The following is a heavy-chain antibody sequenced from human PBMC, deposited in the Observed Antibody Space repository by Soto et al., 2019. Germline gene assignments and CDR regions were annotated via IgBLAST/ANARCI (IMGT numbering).Heavy chain of an antibody. D-gene: IGHD3-22*01. V-gene: IGHV3-23*01. CDR3: ARGQFDDSSGGFDY. CDR1: GFTFISYA. Sequence: PGGSLRLSCAASGFTFISYAMSWVRQAPGKGREWVSAISGSGGSTYYADSVKGRFTISRDNSKNTLYLQMNSLRAEDTAMYYCARGQFDDSSGGFDYWGQGALVTVSS. J-gene: IGHJ4*02. CDR2: ISGSGGST.